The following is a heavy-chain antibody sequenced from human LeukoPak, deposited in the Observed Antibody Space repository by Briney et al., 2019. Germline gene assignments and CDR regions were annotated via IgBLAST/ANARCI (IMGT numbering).Heavy chain of an antibody. J-gene: IGHJ4*02. Sequence: ESPKISCKGSGYSFTSYWIVWGRQMPGKGLEWMGIIYPGDSDIRYSPSFQGQVTISADKSISTAYLQWSILKDADIAMYYCTGPQLHASAGLDYWGQGTLVTISS. V-gene: IGHV5-51*01. D-gene: IGHD6-6*01. CDR1: GYSFTSYW. CDR3: TGPQLHASAGLDY. CDR2: IYPGDSDI.